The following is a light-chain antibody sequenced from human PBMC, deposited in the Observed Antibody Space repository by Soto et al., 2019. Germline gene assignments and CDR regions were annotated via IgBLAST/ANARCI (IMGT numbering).Light chain of an antibody. CDR2: DAS. Sequence: EIVLTQSPATLSLSPGERATLSCRASQSVSSYLAWYHHKPGQAPRLLIYDASNRATGIPARFSGSGSGTDFTLTISSLEHEDFGVYYCQQRTNWSITFGQGTRLEIK. J-gene: IGKJ5*01. V-gene: IGKV3-11*01. CDR3: QQRTNWSIT. CDR1: QSVSSY.